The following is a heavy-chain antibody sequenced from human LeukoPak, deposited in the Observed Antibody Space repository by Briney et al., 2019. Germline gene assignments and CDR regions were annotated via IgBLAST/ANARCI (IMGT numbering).Heavy chain of an antibody. V-gene: IGHV1-24*01. Sequence: ASVKVSCKVSGYTLTELSMHWVRQAPGKGPEWMGGFDPEDGETIYAQKFQGRVTMTEDTSTDTAYMELSSLRSEDTAVYYCATDPGYSSGWYNWFDPWGQGTLVTVSS. J-gene: IGHJ5*02. D-gene: IGHD6-19*01. CDR2: FDPEDGET. CDR1: GYTLTELS. CDR3: ATDPGYSSGWYNWFDP.